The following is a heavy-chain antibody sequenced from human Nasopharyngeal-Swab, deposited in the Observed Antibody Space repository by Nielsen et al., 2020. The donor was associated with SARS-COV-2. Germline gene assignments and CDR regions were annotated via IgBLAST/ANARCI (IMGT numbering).Heavy chain of an antibody. D-gene: IGHD3-3*01. CDR1: GFTFSTYW. Sequence: GESLKISCAASGFTFSTYWMSWVRQAPGKGLDCVASIKKDGSENYYVDSVKGRFTISRDNAKNSLYLHMNSLRAEDTAVYYCATRRSLDNWGQGTLVTVSS. CDR3: ATRRSLDN. V-gene: IGHV3-7*02. J-gene: IGHJ4*02. CDR2: IKKDGSEN.